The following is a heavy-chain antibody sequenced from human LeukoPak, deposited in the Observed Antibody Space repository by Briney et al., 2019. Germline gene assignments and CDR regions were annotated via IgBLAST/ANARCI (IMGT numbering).Heavy chain of an antibody. D-gene: IGHD4-23*01. V-gene: IGHV4-59*08. Sequence: PSETLSLTCTVSGDSDTSYYWSWIRQLPEKGLEWIGYIYYSGSTSYNPSLKSRVTISVDTSKNQFSLKLSSVTAADTAVYYCARRFGTTTVAYDAFDIWGQGTMVTVS. J-gene: IGHJ3*02. CDR1: GDSDTSYY. CDR3: ARRFGTTTVAYDAFDI. CDR2: IYYSGST.